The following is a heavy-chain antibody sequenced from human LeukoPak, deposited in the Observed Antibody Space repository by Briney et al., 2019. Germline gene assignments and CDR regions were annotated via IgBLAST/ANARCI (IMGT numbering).Heavy chain of an antibody. Sequence: ASVKVSCKASGYTFTGYYMHWVRQAPGQGLEWMGWINPNSGGTNYAQKFQGRVTITRNTSISTAYMELSSLRSEDTAVYYCARGWSHDAFDIWGQGTMVTVSS. J-gene: IGHJ3*02. V-gene: IGHV1-2*02. CDR2: INPNSGGT. D-gene: IGHD6-13*01. CDR3: ARGWSHDAFDI. CDR1: GYTFTGYY.